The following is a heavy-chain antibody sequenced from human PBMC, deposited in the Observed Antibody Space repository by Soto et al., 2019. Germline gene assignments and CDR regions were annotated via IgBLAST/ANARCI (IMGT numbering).Heavy chain of an antibody. V-gene: IGHV4-30-2*01. CDR2: IYHSGST. J-gene: IGHJ3*02. CDR3: ASTSLVPHDAFDI. D-gene: IGHD1-26*01. Sequence: SETLSLTCARSPGSISSGGYSWSWIRQPPGKGLEWIGYIYHSGSTYYNPSLKSRVTISVDRSKNQFSLKLSSVTAADTAVYYCASTSLVPHDAFDIWGQGTMVTVSS. CDR1: PGSISSGGYS.